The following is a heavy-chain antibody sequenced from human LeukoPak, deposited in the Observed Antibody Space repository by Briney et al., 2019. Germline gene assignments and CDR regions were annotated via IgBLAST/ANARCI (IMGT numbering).Heavy chain of an antibody. CDR3: AKDLNGGWYPLDY. CDR1: GFTFSDYY. Sequence: GGSLRLSCAASGFTFSDYYMSWIRQAPGKGLEWVSYISSSGSTIYYADSVKGRFTISRDNSKNTLYLQMNSLRAEDTAVYYCAKDLNGGWYPLDYWGQGTLVTVSS. V-gene: IGHV3-11*04. J-gene: IGHJ4*02. CDR2: ISSSGSTI. D-gene: IGHD6-19*01.